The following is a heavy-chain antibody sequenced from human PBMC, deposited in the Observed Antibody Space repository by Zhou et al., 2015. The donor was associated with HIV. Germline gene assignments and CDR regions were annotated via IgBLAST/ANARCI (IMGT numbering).Heavy chain of an antibody. Sequence: QVQLVQSGTEVKKPGSSVKVSCKASRGTFSDSEISWVRQAPGQGLQWMGKIIPMYEITDYAQEFRGRLTITADRSTSAAYMDLRSLRYEDAAVYYCAKSSADSDYAFDTWGQGTQVVVSS. D-gene: IGHD3-22*01. J-gene: IGHJ3*02. V-gene: IGHV1-69*09. CDR1: RGTFSDSE. CDR3: AKSSADSDYAFDT. CDR2: IIPMYEIT.